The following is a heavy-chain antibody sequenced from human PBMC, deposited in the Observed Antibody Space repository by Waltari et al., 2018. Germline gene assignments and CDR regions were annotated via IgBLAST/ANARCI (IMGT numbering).Heavy chain of an antibody. CDR2: IWYDGSNK. V-gene: IGHV3-33*06. CDR3: AKDSVRGGSWYYFDY. J-gene: IGHJ4*02. D-gene: IGHD6-13*01. Sequence: QVQLVESGGGVVQPGRSLRLSCAASGFTFSSYGMHWVRQAPGKGLEWVAVIWYDGSNKYYADSVKGRFTISRDNSKNTLYLQMNSLRAEDTAVYYCAKDSVRGGSWYYFDYWGQGTLVTVSS. CDR1: GFTFSSYG.